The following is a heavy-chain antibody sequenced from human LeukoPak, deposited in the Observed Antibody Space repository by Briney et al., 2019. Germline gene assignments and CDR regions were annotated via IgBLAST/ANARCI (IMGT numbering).Heavy chain of an antibody. Sequence: SETLSLTCTVSGYSISSGYYWGWIRQPPGKGLEWIGEINHSGSTNYNPSLKSRVTISVDTSKNQFSLKLSSVTAADTAVYYCARVGYDSSGFSLDYWGQGTLVTVSS. CDR2: INHSGST. CDR3: ARVGYDSSGFSLDY. V-gene: IGHV4-38-2*02. D-gene: IGHD3-22*01. CDR1: GYSISSGYY. J-gene: IGHJ4*02.